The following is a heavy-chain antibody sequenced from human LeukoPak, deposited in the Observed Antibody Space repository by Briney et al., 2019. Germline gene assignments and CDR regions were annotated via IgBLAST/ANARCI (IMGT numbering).Heavy chain of an antibody. CDR3: ARGTHVYKYSSSWYLFDAFDI. Sequence: SETLSLTCTVSGGSISSSSYYWGWIRQPPGKGLEWIGSIYYSGSTYYNPSLKSRVTISVDTSKNQFSLKLSSVTAADTAVYYCARGTHVYKYSSSWYLFDAFDIWGQGTMVTVSS. CDR2: IYYSGST. J-gene: IGHJ3*02. D-gene: IGHD6-13*01. V-gene: IGHV4-39*07. CDR1: GGSISSSSYY.